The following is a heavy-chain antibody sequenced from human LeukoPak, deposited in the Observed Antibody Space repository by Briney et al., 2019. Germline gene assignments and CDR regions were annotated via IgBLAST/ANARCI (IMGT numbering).Heavy chain of an antibody. Sequence: ASVTVSCKASGYTFTSYGISWVRQAPGQGLEWMGWISAYNGNTNYAQKLQGRVTMTTDTSTSTAYMELRSLRSDDTAVYYCARDYYDSSGYYSHYYYYGMDVWGQGTTITVSS. CDR3: ARDYYDSSGYYSHYYYYGMDV. J-gene: IGHJ6*02. CDR1: GYTFTSYG. CDR2: ISAYNGNT. V-gene: IGHV1-18*01. D-gene: IGHD3-22*01.